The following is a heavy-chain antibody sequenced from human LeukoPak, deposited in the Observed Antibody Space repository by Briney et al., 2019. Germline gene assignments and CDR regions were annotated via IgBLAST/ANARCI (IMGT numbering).Heavy chain of an antibody. CDR3: ARAQDYGDSYYYMDV. Sequence: GGSLRLSCAASGFTFSSYSMNWVRQAPGKGLEWVSSISSSSSYIYHADSVKGRFTISRDNAKNSLYLQMNSLRAEDTAVYYCARAQDYGDSYYYMDVWGKGTTVTVSS. CDR1: GFTFSSYS. J-gene: IGHJ6*03. CDR2: ISSSSSYI. V-gene: IGHV3-21*01. D-gene: IGHD4-17*01.